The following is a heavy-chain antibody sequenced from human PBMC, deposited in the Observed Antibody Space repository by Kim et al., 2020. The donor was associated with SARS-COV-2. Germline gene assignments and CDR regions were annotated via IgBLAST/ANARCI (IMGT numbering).Heavy chain of an antibody. D-gene: IGHD5-12*01. CDR3: ARHMGGGGYGPEWYFDL. V-gene: IGHV4-59*08. J-gene: IGHJ2*01. Sequence: LKSRVTISVDTAKTQFSLKRSSVTAADTAVYYCARHMGGGGYGPEWYFDLWGRGTLVTVSS.